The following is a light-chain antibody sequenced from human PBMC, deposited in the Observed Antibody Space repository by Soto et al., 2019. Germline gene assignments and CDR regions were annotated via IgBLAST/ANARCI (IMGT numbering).Light chain of an antibody. CDR2: SNN. CDR1: SSNIGSNT. V-gene: IGLV1-44*01. J-gene: IGLJ2*01. CDR3: AAWDDSLNGVV. Sequence: QSVLTQLPSASGTPGQRVTISCSRSSSNIGSNTVNWYQQLPGTAPKLLIYSNNQRPSGVPDRFSGSKSGTSASLAISGLQSEDEADYYCAAWDDSLNGVVFGGGTKLTVL.